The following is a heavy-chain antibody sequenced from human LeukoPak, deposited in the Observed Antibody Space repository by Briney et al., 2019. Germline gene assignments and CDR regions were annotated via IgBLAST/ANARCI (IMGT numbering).Heavy chain of an antibody. D-gene: IGHD3-10*01. Sequence: GGSLRLSCAASGFTFSSYSMNWVRQAPGKGLEWVSSISSSSSYIYYADSVKGRFTISRDNAKNSLYLQTNSLRAEDTAVYYCARGKYGSGSYLFDYWGQGTLVTVSS. J-gene: IGHJ4*02. CDR2: ISSSSSYI. CDR3: ARGKYGSGSYLFDY. CDR1: GFTFSSYS. V-gene: IGHV3-21*01.